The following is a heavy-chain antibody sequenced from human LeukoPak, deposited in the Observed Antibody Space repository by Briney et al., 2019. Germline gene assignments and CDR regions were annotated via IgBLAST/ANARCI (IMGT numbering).Heavy chain of an antibody. Sequence: ASVKVSCKASGYTFTSYGINWVRQATGQGLEWMGWINPNSGGTNYAQKFQGRVTMTRDTSISTAYMELSRLRSDDTAVYYCARDGDPYGGNSGSYFDYWGQGTLVTVSS. J-gene: IGHJ4*02. V-gene: IGHV1-2*02. CDR3: ARDGDPYGGNSGSYFDY. CDR2: INPNSGGT. CDR1: GYTFTSYG. D-gene: IGHD4-23*01.